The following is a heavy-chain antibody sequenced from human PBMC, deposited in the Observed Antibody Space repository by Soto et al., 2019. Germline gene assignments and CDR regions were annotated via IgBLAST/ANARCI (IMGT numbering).Heavy chain of an antibody. Sequence: PGGSLRLSCAASGFTFSSYGMHWVRHAPGKGLEWVAVIWYDGSNEYYADSVKGRFTISRDNSKNTLYLQMNSLRAEDTAVYYCARDGANDYGDYVIDYWGQGTLVTVSS. CDR1: GFTFSSYG. D-gene: IGHD4-17*01. CDR3: ARDGANDYGDYVIDY. J-gene: IGHJ4*02. V-gene: IGHV3-33*01. CDR2: IWYDGSNE.